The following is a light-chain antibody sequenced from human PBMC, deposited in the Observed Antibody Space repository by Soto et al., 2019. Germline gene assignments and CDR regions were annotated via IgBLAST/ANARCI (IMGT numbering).Light chain of an antibody. J-gene: IGKJ4*02. Sequence: DLHMTQSPSSVSASVGDRVTITCRASQSISTYLHWYQQKPGKAPNLLIYAASTLQSGVPSRFSGSGSGTDFTLTISSLQPEDFATYFCQHGYSTPLTFGGGTKVDIK. CDR2: AAS. CDR3: QHGYSTPLT. V-gene: IGKV1-39*01. CDR1: QSISTY.